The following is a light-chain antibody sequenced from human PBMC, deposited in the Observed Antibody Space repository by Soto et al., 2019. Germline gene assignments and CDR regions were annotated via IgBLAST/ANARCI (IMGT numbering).Light chain of an antibody. CDR1: SSDVGGYNY. V-gene: IGLV2-8*01. CDR2: EVN. Sequence: QSVLTQPPSASGSPGQSVAISCTGTSSDVGGYNYVSWYQQHPGKAPKRMIYEVNKRPSGVPDRFSGSKSGNTASLTVSGLQAEDEADYYCSSYAGRSNVFGTGTKRTVL. CDR3: SSYAGRSNV. J-gene: IGLJ1*01.